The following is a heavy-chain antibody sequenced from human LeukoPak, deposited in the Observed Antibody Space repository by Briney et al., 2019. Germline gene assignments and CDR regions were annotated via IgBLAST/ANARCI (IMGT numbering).Heavy chain of an antibody. J-gene: IGHJ5*02. CDR3: ARDAAPSRPRGWFDP. V-gene: IGHV3-21*01. Sequence: PGGSLRLSCAASGFTFSSYSMNWVRQAPGKGLKWVSSISSSSSYIYYADSVKGRFTISRDNAKNSLYLQMNSLRAEDTAVYYCARDAAPSRPRGWFDPWGQGTLVTVSS. CDR2: ISSSSSYI. CDR1: GFTFSSYS.